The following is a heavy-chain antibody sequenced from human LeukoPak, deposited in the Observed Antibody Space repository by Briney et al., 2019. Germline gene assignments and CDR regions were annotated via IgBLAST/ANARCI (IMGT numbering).Heavy chain of an antibody. CDR1: GVSISSSYSY. CDR3: ARQTGSGLFILP. D-gene: IGHD3-10*01. V-gene: IGHV4-39*01. CDR2: IYYTGNT. Sequence: SETLSLTCTVSGVSISSSYSYWGWIRQPPGMGLEWIASIYYTGNTYYNASLKSQVSISIHTSKNQFSLKLTSVTAADTAVYYCARQTGSGLFILPGGQGTLVTVSS. J-gene: IGHJ4*02.